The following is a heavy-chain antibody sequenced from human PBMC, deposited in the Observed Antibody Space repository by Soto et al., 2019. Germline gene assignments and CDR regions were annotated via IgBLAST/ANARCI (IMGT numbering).Heavy chain of an antibody. CDR3: AREGSGSWYLGFSPANLAKYNWFDP. CDR1: GYTFTGYY. CDR2: INPNSGGT. V-gene: IGHV1-2*04. D-gene: IGHD6-13*01. Sequence: ASVKVSCKASGYTFTGYYMHWVRQAPGQGLEWMGWINPNSGGTNYAQKFQGWVTMTRDTSISTAYMELSRLRSDDTAVYYCAREGSGSWYLGFSPANLAKYNWFDPWGQGTLVTVSS. J-gene: IGHJ5*02.